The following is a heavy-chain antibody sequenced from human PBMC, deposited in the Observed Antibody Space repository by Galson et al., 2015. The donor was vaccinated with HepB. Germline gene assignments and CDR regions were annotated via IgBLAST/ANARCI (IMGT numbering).Heavy chain of an antibody. CDR3: ARVRTLGITTDY. CDR2: ISAYNGNT. CDR1: GYTFTSYG. J-gene: IGHJ4*02. Sequence: QYGAEVKKPGASVKASCTASGYTFTSYGISGVRQAPGQGLEWMGWISAYNGNTNYAQKLQGRVTMTTDTSTSTAYMELRSLSSDDTAVYYCARVRTLGITTDYWGQVTLVTVSS. D-gene: IGHD1-14*01. V-gene: IGHV1-18*04.